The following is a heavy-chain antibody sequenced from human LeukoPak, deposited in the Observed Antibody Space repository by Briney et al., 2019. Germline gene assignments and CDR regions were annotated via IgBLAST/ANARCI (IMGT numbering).Heavy chain of an antibody. J-gene: IGHJ4*02. CDR2: ISGSGGSA. V-gene: IGHV3-23*01. CDR3: AKALMRTYYGSGSYYPNFDY. Sequence: GGSLRLSCAASGFTFSSYAMSWVRQAPGKGLEWVSAISGSGGSAYYADSVKGRFTISRDNSKNTLYLQMNSLRAEDTAVYYCAKALMRTYYGSGSYYPNFDYWGQGTLVTVSS. D-gene: IGHD3-10*01. CDR1: GFTFSSYA.